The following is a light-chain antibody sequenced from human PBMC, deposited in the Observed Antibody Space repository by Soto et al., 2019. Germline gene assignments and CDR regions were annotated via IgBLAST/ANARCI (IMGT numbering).Light chain of an antibody. CDR1: SSDVGGHNF. J-gene: IGLJ3*02. Sequence: QSALTQPRSVSGSPGQSVTISCTGTSSDVGGHNFVSWYQQLPGKAPKLMIYDVTKRPSGVPDRFSGSKYGNTASLTISGLQAEDEADYYCSSHAGTYPGVFGGGTQLTVL. V-gene: IGLV2-11*01. CDR2: DVT. CDR3: SSHAGTYPGV.